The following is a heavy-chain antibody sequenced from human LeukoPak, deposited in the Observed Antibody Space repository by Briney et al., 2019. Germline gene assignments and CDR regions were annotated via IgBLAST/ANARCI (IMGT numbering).Heavy chain of an antibody. Sequence: EESLKISCKGSGYSFTGYWIGWVRQMPGKGLEWMGIIYPGDSDTRYSPSFQGQVTISADKSISTAYLQWSSLKASDTAMYYCARLMYYYDSSGYYSQYFDYWGQGTLVTVSS. J-gene: IGHJ4*02. CDR3: ARLMYYYDSSGYYSQYFDY. D-gene: IGHD3-22*01. CDR1: GYSFTGYW. V-gene: IGHV5-51*01. CDR2: IYPGDSDT.